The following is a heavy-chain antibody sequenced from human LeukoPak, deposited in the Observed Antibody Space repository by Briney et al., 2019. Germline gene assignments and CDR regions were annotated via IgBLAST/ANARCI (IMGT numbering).Heavy chain of an antibody. J-gene: IGHJ4*02. D-gene: IGHD6-13*01. CDR2: INHSGST. CDR1: GGSFSGYY. Sequence: SETLSLTFAVYGGSFSGYYWSWIRQPPGKGLEWIGEINHSGSTNYNPSLKSRVTISVDTSKNQFSLKLSSVTAADTAVYYCARGHLSGSSWYDYWGQGTLVTVSS. CDR3: ARGHLSGSSWYDY. V-gene: IGHV4-34*01.